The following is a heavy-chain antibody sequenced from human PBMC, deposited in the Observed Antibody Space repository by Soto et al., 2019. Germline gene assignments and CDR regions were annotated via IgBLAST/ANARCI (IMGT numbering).Heavy chain of an antibody. CDR3: ARDKITIFGVVMSYFDY. Sequence: GGSLRLSCAASGFTFSSYAMHWVRQAPGKGLEWVAVISYDGSNKYYADSVKGRFTISRDNSKNTLYLQMNSLRAEDTAVYYCARDKITIFGVVMSYFDYWGQGTLVTVSS. CDR2: ISYDGSNK. J-gene: IGHJ4*02. CDR1: GFTFSSYA. V-gene: IGHV3-30-3*01. D-gene: IGHD3-3*01.